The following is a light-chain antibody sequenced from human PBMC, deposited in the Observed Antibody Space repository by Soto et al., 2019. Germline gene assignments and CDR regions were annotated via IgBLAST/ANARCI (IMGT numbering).Light chain of an antibody. Sequence: QPVLTQPPSVSGAPGQRVTISCTGSSSNIGAGYDVHWYQQLPGTAPKLLIYGNSNRPSGVPDRFSGSKSGTSASLAITGLQAEDEADYYCQSYDSSVRGVFGTGTKLTVL. CDR3: QSYDSSVRGV. J-gene: IGLJ1*01. CDR2: GNS. V-gene: IGLV1-40*01. CDR1: SSNIGAGYD.